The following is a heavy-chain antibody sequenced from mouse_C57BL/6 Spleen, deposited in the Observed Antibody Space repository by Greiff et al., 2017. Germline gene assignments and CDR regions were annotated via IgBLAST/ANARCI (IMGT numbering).Heavy chain of an antibody. J-gene: IGHJ2*01. CDR3: TRYYYGSSYFDY. Sequence: VKLMESGAELVRPGASVTLSCKASGYTFTDYEMHWVKQTPVHGLEWIGAIDPETGGTAYNQKFKGKAILTADKSSSTAYMELRSLTSEDSAVYYCTRYYYGSSYFDYWGQGTTLTVSS. CDR2: IDPETGGT. D-gene: IGHD1-1*01. V-gene: IGHV1-15*01. CDR1: GYTFTDYE.